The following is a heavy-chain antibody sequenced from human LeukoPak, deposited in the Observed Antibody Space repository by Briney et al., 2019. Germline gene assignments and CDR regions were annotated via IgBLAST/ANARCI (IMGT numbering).Heavy chain of an antibody. CDR2: ISGNGGVI. V-gene: IGHV3-48*04. CDR1: GSTFSSYS. CDR3: ARDPRTVRI. J-gene: IGHJ4*02. D-gene: IGHD1-1*01. Sequence: GGSLRLSCAASGSTFSSYSMTWVRQAPGKGLEWLSYISGNGGVIQYADSVKGRFTISRDNAKNLLYLQMDSLRVEDTAIYYCARDPRTVRIWGQGTLVTVSS.